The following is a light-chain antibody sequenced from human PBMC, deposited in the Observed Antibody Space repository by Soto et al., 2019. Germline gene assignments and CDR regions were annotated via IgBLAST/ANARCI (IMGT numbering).Light chain of an antibody. J-gene: IGLJ1*01. V-gene: IGLV2-8*01. Sequence: QSVLTQPPSASGSPGQSVTISCTGTSNDVGGYNYVSWYQQHPGKAPKLMIYEVSKRPSGVPDRFSGSKSGNTASLTVSGLQAEDEADYYCISYAGSNLLYVFGTGTKVTVL. CDR2: EVS. CDR1: SNDVGGYNY. CDR3: ISYAGSNLLYV.